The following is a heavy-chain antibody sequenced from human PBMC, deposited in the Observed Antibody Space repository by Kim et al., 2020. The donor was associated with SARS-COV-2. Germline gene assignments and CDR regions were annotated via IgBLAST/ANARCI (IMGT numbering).Heavy chain of an antibody. CDR2: ISAYNGNT. CDR1: GYTFTSYG. J-gene: IGHJ4*02. CDR3: ASGDYYDSSGYYIY. V-gene: IGHV1-18*01. D-gene: IGHD3-22*01. Sequence: ASVKVSCKASGYTFTSYGISWVRQAPGQGLEWMGWISAYNGNTNYAQKLQGRVTMTTDTSTSTVYMELRSLRSDDTAVYYCASGDYYDSSGYYIYWGQGTLVTVSS.